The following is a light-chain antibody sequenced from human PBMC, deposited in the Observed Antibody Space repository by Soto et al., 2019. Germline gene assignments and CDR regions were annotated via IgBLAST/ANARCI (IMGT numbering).Light chain of an antibody. CDR3: QQYNNCPLYT. Sequence: EIVMTQSPATLSVSPGERATLSCRASQSVSSSLAWYQQKPGQAPRLLIYGASTRATGIPARFSGSGSGTEFTLTISSLQSEDFAVYYCQQYNNCPLYTFGQGTKLEIK. CDR2: GAS. J-gene: IGKJ2*01. V-gene: IGKV3-15*01. CDR1: QSVSSS.